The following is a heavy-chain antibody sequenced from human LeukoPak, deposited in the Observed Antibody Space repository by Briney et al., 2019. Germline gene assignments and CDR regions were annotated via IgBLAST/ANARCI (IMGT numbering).Heavy chain of an antibody. Sequence: GGSLNLSCAASGFTFDDYAMHWVRQAPGKGLEWVSAISGSGGTTYYAHSVKDRFTISRDNPKNTLFLQMNSLRAEDTAVYYCAKSQEDDSSGYYYSNFDYWGQGTLVTVSS. CDR3: AKSQEDDSSGYYYSNFDY. V-gene: IGHV3-23*01. D-gene: IGHD3-22*01. CDR2: ISGSGGTT. CDR1: GFTFDDYA. J-gene: IGHJ4*02.